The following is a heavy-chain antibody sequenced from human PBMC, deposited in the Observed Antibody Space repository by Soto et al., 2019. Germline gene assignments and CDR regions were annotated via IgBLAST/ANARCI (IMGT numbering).Heavy chain of an antibody. V-gene: IGHV1-2*04. CDR1: GYTFTGYY. CDR2: INPNSGGT. CDR3: SRAPSYDFWSGYYSPGDAFDI. D-gene: IGHD3-3*01. J-gene: IGHJ3*02. Sequence: ASVKVSCKASGYTFTGYYMHWVRQAPGQGLEWMGWINPNSGGTNYAQKFQGWVTMTRDTSISTAYMELSRLRSDDTAVYYCSRAPSYDFWSGYYSPGDAFDIWGQGTMVTVSS.